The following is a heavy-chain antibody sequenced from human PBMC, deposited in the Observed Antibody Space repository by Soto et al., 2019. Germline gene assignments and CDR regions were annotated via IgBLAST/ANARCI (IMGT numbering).Heavy chain of an antibody. V-gene: IGHV4-4*02. CDR2: IDQNGIT. J-gene: IGHJ6*02. CDR1: GDPISSSKW. Sequence: PSETLSLTCAVSGDPISSSKWWTWVRQTPGKGLEWIGKIDQNGITNYNPSLESRVTILKDNSKNQSSLKLTSVTAVDSAVYYCARLNRDYYYYGMDVWGQGATVTVS. CDR3: ARLNRDYYYYGMDV.